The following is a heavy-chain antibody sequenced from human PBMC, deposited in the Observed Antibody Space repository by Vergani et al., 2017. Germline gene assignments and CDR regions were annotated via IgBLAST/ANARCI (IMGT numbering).Heavy chain of an antibody. Sequence: QLQLQESGSGLVKPSQTLSLTCAVSGGSISSGGYSWSWIRQPPGKGLEWIGYIYHSGSTYYNPSLKSRVTISVDRSTNQFSLKLSSVTAADTAVYYCARAGPYCTNGVCYYWYFDLWGRGTLVTVSS. CDR2: IYHSGST. CDR3: ARAGPYCTNGVCYYWYFDL. CDR1: GGSISSGGYS. V-gene: IGHV4-30-2*01. J-gene: IGHJ2*01. D-gene: IGHD2-8*01.